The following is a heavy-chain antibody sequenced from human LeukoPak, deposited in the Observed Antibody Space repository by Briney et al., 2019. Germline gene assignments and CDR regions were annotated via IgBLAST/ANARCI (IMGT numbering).Heavy chain of an antibody. J-gene: IGHJ4*02. V-gene: IGHV3-23*01. CDR1: GFTFSSYA. D-gene: IGHD3-10*01. CDR3: ARGGGSENYYVPWYFDY. Sequence: GGSLRLSCAASGFTFSSYAMSWVRQAPGKGLEWVSAISGSGGSTYYADSVKGRFTISRDSSKNTLYLQMNSLRAEDTAVYYCARGGGSENYYVPWYFDYWGQGSLVTVSS. CDR2: ISGSGGST.